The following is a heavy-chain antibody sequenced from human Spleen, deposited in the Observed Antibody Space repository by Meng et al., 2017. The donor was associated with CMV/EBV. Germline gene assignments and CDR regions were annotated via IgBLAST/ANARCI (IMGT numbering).Heavy chain of an antibody. Sequence: SETLSLTCTVSGGSISSYYWSWIRQPPGKGLEWFGYIYYSGSTNYNPSLKSRVTISVDTSKNQFSLKLSSVTAADTAVYYCARDTRYCSSTSCYGPYYYYGMDVWGQGTTVTVSS. J-gene: IGHJ6*02. CDR3: ARDTRYCSSTSCYGPYYYYGMDV. V-gene: IGHV4-59*01. D-gene: IGHD2-2*01. CDR2: IYYSGST. CDR1: GGSISSYY.